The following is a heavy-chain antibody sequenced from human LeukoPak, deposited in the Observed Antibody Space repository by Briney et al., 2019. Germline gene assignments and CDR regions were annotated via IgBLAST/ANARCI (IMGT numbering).Heavy chain of an antibody. D-gene: IGHD6-13*01. Sequence: GGSLRLFCAASGFTFSSYGLHWVRQAPGKGLEWVTFIRYDGSNKYYADSVKGRFTISRDNSKNTLCLQMTSLRPEDTALYYCAKDLSPAADGTYFDYWGQGTLVTVSS. V-gene: IGHV3-30*02. CDR3: AKDLSPAADGTYFDY. CDR2: IRYDGSNK. CDR1: GFTFSSYG. J-gene: IGHJ4*02.